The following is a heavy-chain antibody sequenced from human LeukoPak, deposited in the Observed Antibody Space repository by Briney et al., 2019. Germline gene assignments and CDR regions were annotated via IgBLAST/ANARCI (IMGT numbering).Heavy chain of an antibody. D-gene: IGHD2-15*01. CDR3: ANLGYCSGGSCPPLFY. Sequence: GGSLRLSCAASGFTFSSYWMHWVRQAPGKGLVWVSRINSDGSSTSYADSVKGRFSISRDNAKNTLYLLMNSLRAEDTAVYYCANLGYCSGGSCPPLFYWGQGTLVTVSS. CDR2: INSDGSST. V-gene: IGHV3-74*01. CDR1: GFTFSSYW. J-gene: IGHJ4*02.